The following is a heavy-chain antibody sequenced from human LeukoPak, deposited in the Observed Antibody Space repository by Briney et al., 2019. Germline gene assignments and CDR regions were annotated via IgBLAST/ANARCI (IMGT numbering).Heavy chain of an antibody. D-gene: IGHD3-10*01. Sequence: ASVKVSCKASGYTFTGYYMHWVRQAPGQGLEWMGWINPNSGGTNYAQKFQGWVTMTRDTSISTAYMELSRLRSDDTAVYYCARERTVRGVILYYWGQGTLVTVSS. CDR3: ARERTVRGVILYY. CDR2: INPNSGGT. CDR1: GYTFTGYY. V-gene: IGHV1-2*04. J-gene: IGHJ4*02.